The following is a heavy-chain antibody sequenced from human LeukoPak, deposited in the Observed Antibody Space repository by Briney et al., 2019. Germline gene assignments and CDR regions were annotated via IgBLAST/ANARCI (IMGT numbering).Heavy chain of an antibody. CDR2: ISSSSSYI. D-gene: IGHD6-19*01. CDR3: ARVVAGVYFDY. V-gene: IGHV3-21*01. Sequence: GGSLRLSCAASGFTFSSYSMNWARQAPGKGLEWVSSISSSSSYIYYADSVKGRFTISRDNAKNSLYLQMNSLRAEDTAVYYCARVVAGVYFDYWGQGTLVTVSS. CDR1: GFTFSSYS. J-gene: IGHJ4*02.